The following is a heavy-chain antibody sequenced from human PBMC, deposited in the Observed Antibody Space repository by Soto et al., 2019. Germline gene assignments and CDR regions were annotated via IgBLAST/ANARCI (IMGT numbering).Heavy chain of an antibody. CDR2: INHSGST. D-gene: IGHD6-13*01. J-gene: IGHJ6*02. CDR1: GGSFSGYY. Sequence: SETLSLTCAVYGGSFSGYYWSWIRQPPGKGLEWIGEINHSGSTNYNPSLKSRVTIPVDTSKNQFSLKLSSVTAADTAVYYCARLRAAAGKYTYYYYGMDVWGQGTTVTVSS. CDR3: ARLRAAAGKYTYYYYGMDV. V-gene: IGHV4-34*01.